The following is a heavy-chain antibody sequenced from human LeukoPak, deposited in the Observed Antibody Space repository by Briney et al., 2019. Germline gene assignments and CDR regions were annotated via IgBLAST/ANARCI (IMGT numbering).Heavy chain of an antibody. V-gene: IGHV1-69*13. CDR1: GGTFTSYA. CDR2: IIPIFGTA. Sequence: SVKVSCKASGGTFTSYAISWVRQAPGQGLEWMGGIIPIFGTANYAQKFQGRVTITADESTSTAYMELSSLRSEDTAVYYCARGWFVELTAHFDYWGEGTLVTVPS. CDR3: ARGWFVELTAHFDY. J-gene: IGHJ4*02. D-gene: IGHD3-10*01.